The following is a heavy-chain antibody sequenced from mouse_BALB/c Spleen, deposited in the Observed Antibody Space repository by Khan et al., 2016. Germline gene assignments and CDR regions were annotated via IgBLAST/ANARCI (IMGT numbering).Heavy chain of an antibody. Sequence: VQLQQSGPGLVKPSQSLSLTCTVTGYSITSDYAWNWIRQFPGNKLEWMGYISYSGSTSYNPSLKSRISITRDTSKNQFFLQLNSVTTEDTATYYCAREDEDYFDYWGQGTTLTVSS. CDR2: ISYSGST. CDR1: GYSITSDYA. J-gene: IGHJ2*01. V-gene: IGHV3-2*02. CDR3: AREDEDYFDY.